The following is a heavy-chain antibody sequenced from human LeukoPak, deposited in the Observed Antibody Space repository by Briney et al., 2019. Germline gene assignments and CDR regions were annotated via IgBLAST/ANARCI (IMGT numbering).Heavy chain of an antibody. D-gene: IGHD3-10*01. CDR3: ARALLWFGELYNWFDP. J-gene: IGHJ5*02. Sequence: SVKVSCTASGGTFSSYAISWVRQAPGQGLEWMGGIIPIFGTANYAQTFQGRVTITADESTSTAYMELSSLRSEDMAVYYCARALLWFGELYNWFDPWGQGTLVTVSS. V-gene: IGHV1-69*13. CDR1: GGTFSSYA. CDR2: IIPIFGTA.